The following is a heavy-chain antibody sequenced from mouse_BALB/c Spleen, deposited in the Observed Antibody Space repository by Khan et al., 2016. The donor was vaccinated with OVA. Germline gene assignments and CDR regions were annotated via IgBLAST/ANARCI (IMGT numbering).Heavy chain of an antibody. V-gene: IGHV5-9-3*01. CDR1: GFTFSTYA. CDR2: INSDGDYT. Sequence: EVELVESGGALVKPGGSLKLSCAASGFTFSTYAMSWVRQTPEKRLEWVATINSDGDYTYYPDSVPGRFTISRDNAKNTLYLQMSSLRSEDTAMYYCSRSPYGNFAYWGQGTLVTVSA. J-gene: IGHJ3*01. CDR3: SRSPYGNFAY. D-gene: IGHD2-1*01.